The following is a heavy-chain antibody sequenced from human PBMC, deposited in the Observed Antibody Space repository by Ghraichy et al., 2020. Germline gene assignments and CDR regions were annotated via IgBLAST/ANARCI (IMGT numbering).Heavy chain of an antibody. Sequence: GGSLRLSCAASGFTFSSYAMSWVRQAPGKGLEWVSAISGSGGSTYYADSVKGRFTISRDNSKNTLYLQMNSLRAEDTAVYYCAKVGWLYEDYYYYYMDVWGKGTTVTVSS. V-gene: IGHV3-23*01. D-gene: IGHD3-22*01. J-gene: IGHJ6*03. CDR3: AKVGWLYEDYYYYYMDV. CDR1: GFTFSSYA. CDR2: ISGSGGST.